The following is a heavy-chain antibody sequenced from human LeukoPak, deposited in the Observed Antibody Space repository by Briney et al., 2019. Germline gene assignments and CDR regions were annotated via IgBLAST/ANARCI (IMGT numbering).Heavy chain of an antibody. CDR3: ARAFGDGRGGSGSPRLNS. V-gene: IGHV3-30*01. CDR2: ISYDGTNK. Sequence: GKSLRLSCAASGLTVSIYTMHWVRQASGKGLEWVALISYDGTNKYYADSLKGRFTISRDNYKSTVYLKMNSLRSEDTAVYYCARAFGDGRGGSGSPRLNSWGQGALVTVSS. CDR1: GLTVSIYT. D-gene: IGHD2-15*01. J-gene: IGHJ4*02.